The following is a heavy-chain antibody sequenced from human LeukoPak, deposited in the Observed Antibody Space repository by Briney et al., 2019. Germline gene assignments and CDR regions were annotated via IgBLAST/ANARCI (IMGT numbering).Heavy chain of an antibody. J-gene: IGHJ3*02. CDR3: ARGSVNYCSSTSCSGASDI. D-gene: IGHD2-2*01. CDR2: INHSGST. CDR1: GGSFSGYY. V-gene: IGHV4-34*01. Sequence: SETLSLTCAVYGGSFSGYYWSWIRQPPGKGLEWIGEINHSGSTNYNPSLKSRVTISVDTSKNQFSLKLSSVTAADTAVYYCARGSVNYCSSTSCSGASDIWGQGTMVTVSS.